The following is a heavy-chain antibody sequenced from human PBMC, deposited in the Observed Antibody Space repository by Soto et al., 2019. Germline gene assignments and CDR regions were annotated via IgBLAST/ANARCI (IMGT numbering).Heavy chain of an antibody. CDR2: IYFRGTT. D-gene: IGHD3-22*01. CDR1: CVSISSYY. CDR3: ARMNYYDTSGYPFDY. V-gene: IGHV4-59*01. Sequence: PSDTLSLTCTFSCVSISSYYWSWIRQPPGKGLEWIGYIYFRGTTNYNPPLKSRVTMSADTSKNQFSLKLNSVTAADTAVYYCARMNYYDTSGYPFDYWGQGMMVTVS. J-gene: IGHJ4*02.